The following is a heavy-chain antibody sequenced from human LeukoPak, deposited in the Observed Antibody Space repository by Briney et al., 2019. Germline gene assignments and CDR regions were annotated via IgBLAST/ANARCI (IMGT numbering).Heavy chain of an antibody. J-gene: IGHJ5*02. CDR1: GFTFSIYW. CDR3: AREQGSRSIWRNWFDP. D-gene: IGHD3-3*01. CDR2: INQDGSEK. Sequence: GGSLRLSCAASGFTFSIYWMSWVRQAPGKGLEWVASINQDGSEKYYVDSVKGRCTISRDNAKTSLYLQMSSLRAEDAAVYYCAREQGSRSIWRNWFDPWGQGTLVTVSS. V-gene: IGHV3-7*05.